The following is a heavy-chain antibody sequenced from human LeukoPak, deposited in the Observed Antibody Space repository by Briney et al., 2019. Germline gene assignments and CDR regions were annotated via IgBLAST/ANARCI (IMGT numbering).Heavy chain of an antibody. CDR2: IHYNGNT. Sequence: SETLSLTCTVSGVSIRSYYWGWIRQPPGKGLEWIAYIHYNGNTNYNPSLKSRVTLSLDTSKNQLSLKLSSVTAADTAVYYCTRGSTGRFDPWGQGTLVTVSS. D-gene: IGHD2-2*01. CDR3: TRGSTGRFDP. CDR1: GVSIRSYY. J-gene: IGHJ5*02. V-gene: IGHV4-59*01.